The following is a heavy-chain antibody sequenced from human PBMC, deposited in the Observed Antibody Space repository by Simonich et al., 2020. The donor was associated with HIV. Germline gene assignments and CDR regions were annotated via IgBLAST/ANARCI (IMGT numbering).Heavy chain of an antibody. CDR2: NYWDDNK. J-gene: IGHJ1*01. CDR3: AHLYDSSGYYYVFFQH. V-gene: IGHV2-5*02. Sequence: QITLKESGPTLVKPTQTLTLTCTFSGFSLSTSGVGVGWIRQPPGKALEWLALNYWDDNKRYIPSLKSRLTITEDTTKNQVVLTMTNMDPVDTATYYCAHLYDSSGYYYVFFQHWGQGTLVTVSS. D-gene: IGHD3-22*01. CDR1: GFSLSTSGVG.